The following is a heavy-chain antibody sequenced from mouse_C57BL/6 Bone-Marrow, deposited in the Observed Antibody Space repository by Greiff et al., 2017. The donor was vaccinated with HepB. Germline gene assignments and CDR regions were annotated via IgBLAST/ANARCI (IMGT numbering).Heavy chain of an antibody. CDR2: IRGDGST. CDR1: GFSFTSYG. CDR3: ATYGNFYWYFDV. D-gene: IGHD2-1*01. V-gene: IGHV2-3*01. J-gene: IGHJ1*03. Sequence: VQLVESGPGLVAPSQRLSITCTVSGFSFTSYGVSWVRQPPGKGLEWLGVIRGDGSTNYHSALISRLSISKDNSKSQVFLKLNSLQTDDTATYYCATYGNFYWYFDVWGTGTTVTVSS.